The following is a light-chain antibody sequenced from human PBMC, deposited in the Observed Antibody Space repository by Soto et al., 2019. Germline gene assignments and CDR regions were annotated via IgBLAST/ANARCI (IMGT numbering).Light chain of an antibody. CDR1: QRVSSSS. CDR3: QQYSISST. Sequence: EIVLTQSPATLSLSPGERATLSCRASQRVSSSSLAWYQHKPGQSPRLLIFGVSSRATDVPDRFSGSGSGTDFTLTINRLEPEDFAVYYSQQYSISSTFGQGTKVEIK. J-gene: IGKJ1*01. V-gene: IGKV3-20*01. CDR2: GVS.